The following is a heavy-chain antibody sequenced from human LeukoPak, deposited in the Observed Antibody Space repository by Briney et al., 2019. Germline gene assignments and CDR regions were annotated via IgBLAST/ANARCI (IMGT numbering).Heavy chain of an antibody. J-gene: IGHJ4*02. CDR1: GFTLGSANA. CDR2: ISASGSAT. V-gene: IGHV3-23*01. CDR3: AKGTLFGVVTSFDF. Sequence: GGSLRLSCAASGFTLGSANAMTWVRQAPGKGLEWVSLISASGSATYYADSVRGRFAISRDISKNTLFLQMSSLRTEDTAVYYCAKGTLFGVVTSFDFWGQGTLVTVSS. D-gene: IGHD3-3*01.